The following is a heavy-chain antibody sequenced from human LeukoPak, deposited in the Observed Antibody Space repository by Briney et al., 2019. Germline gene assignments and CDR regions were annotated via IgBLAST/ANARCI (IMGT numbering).Heavy chain of an antibody. J-gene: IGHJ4*02. CDR1: GFTLRSYS. CDR3: ARDRAAAD. D-gene: IGHD6-13*01. V-gene: IGHV3-48*02. CDR2: ISSSGDTR. Sequence: GGSLRLSCAASGFTLRSYSMNWVRQAPGKGLEWVSYISSSGDTRYYADSVKGRFTISRDKAKNSLYLQMNSLRDEDTAVYYCARDRAAADWGQGTLVTVSS.